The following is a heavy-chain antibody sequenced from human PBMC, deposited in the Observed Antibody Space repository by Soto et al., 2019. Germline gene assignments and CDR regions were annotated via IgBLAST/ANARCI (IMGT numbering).Heavy chain of an antibody. V-gene: IGHV3-30*18. J-gene: IGHJ4*02. Sequence: AGSLRLSCAVSGFTFSSSGLHWLRQAPGEGLEGVAVISYDGSNKYYADSVKGRFTISRDNSKNTLYLQMNSLRAEDTAVYYCAKDESTHDSSPSEFDDWGQGTPVSVSS. CDR1: GFTFSSSG. D-gene: IGHD3-22*01. CDR2: ISYDGSNK. CDR3: AKDESTHDSSPSEFDD.